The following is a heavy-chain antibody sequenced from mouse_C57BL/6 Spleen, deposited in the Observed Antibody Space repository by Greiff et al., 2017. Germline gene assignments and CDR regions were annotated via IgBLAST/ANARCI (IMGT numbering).Heavy chain of an antibody. CDR2: IYPGSGST. Sequence: QVHVKQSGAELVKPGASVKMSCKASGYTFTSYWITWVKQRPGQGLEWIGDIYPGSGSTNYNEKFKSKATLTVDTSSSTAYMQLSSLTSEDSAVYYCAIFYYYGSSYEGYFDVWGTGTTVTVSS. D-gene: IGHD1-1*01. CDR3: AIFYYYGSSYEGYFDV. J-gene: IGHJ1*03. V-gene: IGHV1-55*01. CDR1: GYTFTSYW.